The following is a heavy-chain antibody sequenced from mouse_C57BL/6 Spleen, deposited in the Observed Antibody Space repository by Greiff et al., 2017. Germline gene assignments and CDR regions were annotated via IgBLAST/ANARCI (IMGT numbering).Heavy chain of an antibody. Sequence: QVQLKESGPGILQSSQTLSLTCSFSGFSLSTSGMGVSWIRQPSGKGLEWLAHIYWDDDKRYNPSLKSRLTISKDTSRNQVFLKITSVDTADTATYYCARNYYGSSYTIFDYWGQGTTLTVSS. V-gene: IGHV8-12*01. CDR2: IYWDDDK. CDR1: GFSLSTSGMG. CDR3: ARNYYGSSYTIFDY. J-gene: IGHJ2*01. D-gene: IGHD1-1*01.